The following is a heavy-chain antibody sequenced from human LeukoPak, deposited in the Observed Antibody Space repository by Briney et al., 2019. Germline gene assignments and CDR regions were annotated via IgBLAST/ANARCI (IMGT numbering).Heavy chain of an antibody. CDR1: GGSISSSNW. Sequence: PSGTLSLTCAVSGGSISSSNWWSWVRQPPGKGLEWIGEIYHSGSTNYNPSLKSRVTISVDKSKNQFPLKLSSVTAADTAVYYCARASTVTTEISWFDPWGQGTLVTVSS. CDR2: IYHSGST. V-gene: IGHV4-4*02. CDR3: ARASTVTTEISWFDP. D-gene: IGHD4-17*01. J-gene: IGHJ5*02.